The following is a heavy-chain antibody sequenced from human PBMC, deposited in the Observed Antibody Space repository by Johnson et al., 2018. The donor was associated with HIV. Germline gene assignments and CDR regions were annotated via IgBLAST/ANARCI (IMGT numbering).Heavy chain of an antibody. CDR2: IKQDGSEK. D-gene: IGHD6-19*01. J-gene: IGHJ3*02. V-gene: IGHV3-7*02. Sequence: VQLVESGGGVVQPGRSLRLSCAASGFTFSSYWMSWVRQAPGKGLEWVANIKQDGSEKYYVDSVKGRFTISRDNAKNSLYLQMNSLRADDTAVYYCARASHSSGWYGRLGDAFDIWGRGTMVTVSS. CDR3: ARASHSSGWYGRLGDAFDI. CDR1: GFTFSSYW.